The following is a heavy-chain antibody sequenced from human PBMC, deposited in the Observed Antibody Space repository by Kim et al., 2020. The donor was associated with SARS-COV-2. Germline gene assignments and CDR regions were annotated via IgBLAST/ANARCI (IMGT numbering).Heavy chain of an antibody. Sequence: ASVKVSCKASGYTFTGYYMHWVRQAPGQGLEWMGWINPNSGGTNYAQKFQGWVTMTRDTSISTAYMELSRLRSDDTAVYYCARALRYFDPTSYYYYGMDVWGQGTTVTVSS. J-gene: IGHJ6*02. CDR3: ARALRYFDPTSYYYYGMDV. CDR1: GYTFTGYY. CDR2: INPNSGGT. D-gene: IGHD3-9*01. V-gene: IGHV1-2*04.